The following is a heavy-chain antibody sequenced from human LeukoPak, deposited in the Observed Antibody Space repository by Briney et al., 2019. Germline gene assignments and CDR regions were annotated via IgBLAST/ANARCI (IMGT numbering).Heavy chain of an antibody. CDR1: GGTFSNYA. V-gene: IGHV1-69*13. J-gene: IGHJ1*01. CDR3: ARDSSEFRSLIPH. Sequence: SVKVSCKASGGTFSNYAISWVRQAPGQGLEWMGGIIPIFGTANYAEKFRGRVTITADESTSTAYMELNRLKSGDTAVYYCARDSSEFRSLIPHWGQGTLVTVSS. D-gene: IGHD2-21*01. CDR2: IIPIFGTA.